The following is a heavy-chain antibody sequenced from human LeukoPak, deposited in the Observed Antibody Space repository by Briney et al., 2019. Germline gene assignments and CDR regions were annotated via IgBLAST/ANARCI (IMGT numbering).Heavy chain of an antibody. CDR2: ISSNGGST. CDR3: ARGPRNAGYSSGWPT. D-gene: IGHD6-19*01. V-gene: IGHV3-64*01. CDR1: GFTFSSYA. J-gene: IGHJ4*02. Sequence: GGSLRLSCAASGFTFSSYAMHWVRQAPGKGLEYVSAISSNGGSTYYANSVKGRFTISRDNSKNTLYLQMGSLRAEDMAVYYCARGPRNAGYSSGWPTWGQGTLVTVSS.